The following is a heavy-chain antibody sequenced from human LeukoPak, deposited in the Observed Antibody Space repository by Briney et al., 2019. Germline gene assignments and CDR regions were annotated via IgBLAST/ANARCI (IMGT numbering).Heavy chain of an antibody. CDR3: ARDRKITMVRGVISNWFDP. Sequence: GASVKVSCKASGGTFSSYAISWVRQAPGQGLEWMGRIIPILGIANYAQKLQGRVTMTTDTSTSTAYMELRSLRSDDTAVYYCARDRKITMVRGVISNWFDPWGQGTLVTVSS. V-gene: IGHV1-69*04. J-gene: IGHJ5*02. CDR1: GGTFSSYA. D-gene: IGHD3-10*01. CDR2: IIPILGIA.